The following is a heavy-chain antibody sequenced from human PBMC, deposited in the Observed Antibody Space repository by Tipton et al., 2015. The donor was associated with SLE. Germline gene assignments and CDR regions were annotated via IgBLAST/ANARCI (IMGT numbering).Heavy chain of an antibody. D-gene: IGHD3-10*01. J-gene: IGHJ6*03. CDR2: IHYSGTT. V-gene: IGHV4-31*03. Sequence: TLSLTCTVSGVSTSSGGYFWNWIRQYPGKGLEWIGSIHYSGTTHYNPSLKSRVTLAVDTSKNQFSLKLSVVTAADTAVYYCARVQGNYYYYMDVWGEGTTVTVS. CDR3: ARVQGNYYYYMDV. CDR1: GVSTSSGGYF.